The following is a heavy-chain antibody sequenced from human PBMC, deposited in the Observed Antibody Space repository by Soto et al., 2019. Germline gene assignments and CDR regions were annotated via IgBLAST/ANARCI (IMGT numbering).Heavy chain of an antibody. J-gene: IGHJ4*02. CDR2: IYYSGNT. D-gene: IGHD2-15*01. CDR3: ARDGGAAALDY. V-gene: IGHV4-30-4*01. CDR1: GYSISSGGYY. Sequence: QVQLQESGPRLVKPSQTLSLTCTVSGYSISSGGYYWSWIRQPPGKGLEWIGYIYYSGNTYYNTYLKNRLTISLDTSRNQFSLRLTSVTAADTAVYFCARDGGAAALDYWGQGTLVTVSS.